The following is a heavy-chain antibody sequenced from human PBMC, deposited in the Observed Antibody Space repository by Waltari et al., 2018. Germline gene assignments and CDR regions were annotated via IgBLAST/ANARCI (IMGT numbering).Heavy chain of an antibody. Sequence: QVQLVQSGAEVKKPGASVKVSCKVSGYTLTALSMHWVRQAPGKGLEWMGGFDPEDGETIYAQKFQGRVTMTEDTSTDTAYMELSSLRSEDTAVYYCALGLGTAAGSEYYFDYWGQGTLVTVSS. CDR3: ALGLGTAAGSEYYFDY. J-gene: IGHJ4*02. CDR1: GYTLTALS. D-gene: IGHD6-13*01. CDR2: FDPEDGET. V-gene: IGHV1-24*01.